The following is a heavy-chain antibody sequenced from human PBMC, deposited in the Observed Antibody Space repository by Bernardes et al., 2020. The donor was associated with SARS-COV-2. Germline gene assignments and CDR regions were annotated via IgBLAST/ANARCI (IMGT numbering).Heavy chain of an antibody. Sequence: EGSLRLSCAVSGFSVRTNYMSWVRQPPGTGLAWVSVIYASSTTYYADSVKGRFTISRDNSKNTLYLQMNSLRAEDTAVYYCARGVIRGYNYSGRDYWGQGTLVTVSS. CDR2: IYASSTT. J-gene: IGHJ4*02. D-gene: IGHD5-18*01. CDR1: GFSVRTNY. V-gene: IGHV3-66*01. CDR3: ARGVIRGYNYSGRDY.